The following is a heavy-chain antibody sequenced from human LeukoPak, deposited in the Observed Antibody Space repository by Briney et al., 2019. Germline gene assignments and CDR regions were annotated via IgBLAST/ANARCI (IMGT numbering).Heavy chain of an antibody. CDR2: INHSGST. D-gene: IGHD6-13*01. CDR1: GGSFSGYY. CDR3: ARGRYGSSWYVRSAFGI. Sequence: SETLSLTCAVYGGSFSGYYWSWIRQPPGKGLEWIGEINHSGSTNYNPSLKSRVTISVDTSKNQFSLKLSSVTAADTAVYCCARGRYGSSWYVRSAFGIWGQGTMVTVSS. V-gene: IGHV4-34*01. J-gene: IGHJ3*02.